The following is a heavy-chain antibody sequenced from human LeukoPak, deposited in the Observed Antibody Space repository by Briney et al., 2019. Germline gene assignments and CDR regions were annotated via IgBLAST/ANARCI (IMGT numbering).Heavy chain of an antibody. CDR3: ASWAGYCSSNNCYATSLDY. Sequence: GASVKVSCKASGYTFTSYGISWVRQAPGQGLEWLGWISAYNVNANFAQKLQGRVTMTADTSTNTAYMELRGLRSDDTAVYYCASWAGYCSSNNCYATSLDYWGQGTLVTVSA. D-gene: IGHD2-2*01. J-gene: IGHJ4*02. V-gene: IGHV1-18*01. CDR2: ISAYNVNA. CDR1: GYTFTSYG.